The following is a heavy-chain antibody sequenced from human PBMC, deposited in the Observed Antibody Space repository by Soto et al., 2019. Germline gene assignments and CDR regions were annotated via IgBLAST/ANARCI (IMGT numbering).Heavy chain of an antibody. J-gene: IGHJ6*02. Sequence: VQLVQSGAEVKKPGSSVKVSCKASGGTFSSYAISWVRQAPGQGLEWMGGIIPIFDTGNYAQKFHGRVTITAEESTSTAYMELSSLRSDDTAVYYCARGLGSYYYYGMDVWGQGTTVSVSS. V-gene: IGHV1-69*01. D-gene: IGHD3-10*01. CDR1: GGTFSSYA. CDR2: IIPIFDTG. CDR3: ARGLGSYYYYGMDV.